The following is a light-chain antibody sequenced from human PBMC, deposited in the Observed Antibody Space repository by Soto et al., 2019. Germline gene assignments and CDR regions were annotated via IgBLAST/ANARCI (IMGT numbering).Light chain of an antibody. J-gene: IGKJ1*01. V-gene: IGKV3-20*01. CDR3: QKYSNSPRT. CDR1: QSVSNFY. Sequence: IVLTQSPGTLSLSPGERATLSCRASQSVSNFYLAWYQQNPGQAPRLLIYDASTRATGIPVRFSGSGSGTDLNLTISRLEPEDFAVYYCQKYSNSPRTCGQGTKVEIK. CDR2: DAS.